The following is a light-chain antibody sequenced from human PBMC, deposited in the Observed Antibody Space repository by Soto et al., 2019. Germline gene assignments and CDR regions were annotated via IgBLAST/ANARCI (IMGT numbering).Light chain of an antibody. V-gene: IGKV1-8*01. J-gene: IGKJ1*01. Sequence: AIRMTQSPSSFSASTGDRVTITCRASQGIGNNLAWYQRKPGRAPKLLISGASTLQIGVPSRFSGSGSGTDFTLTINYLQSEDFAIYYCQHYYSHPPTFGQGTNVEIK. CDR3: QHYYSHPPT. CDR2: GAS. CDR1: QGIGNN.